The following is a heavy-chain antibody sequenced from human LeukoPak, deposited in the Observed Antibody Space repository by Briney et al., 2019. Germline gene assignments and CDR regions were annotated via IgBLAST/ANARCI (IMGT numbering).Heavy chain of an antibody. CDR1: GFTFSSYA. Sequence: GRSLRLSCAASGFTFSSYAMHWVRQAPGKGLEWVAVISYDGSNKYYADSVKGRFTISRDNSKNTLYLQMNSLRAEDTAVYYCARGRSSSWYRGWFDPWGQGTLVTVSS. CDR2: ISYDGSNK. V-gene: IGHV3-30-3*01. D-gene: IGHD6-13*01. J-gene: IGHJ5*02. CDR3: ARGRSSSWYRGWFDP.